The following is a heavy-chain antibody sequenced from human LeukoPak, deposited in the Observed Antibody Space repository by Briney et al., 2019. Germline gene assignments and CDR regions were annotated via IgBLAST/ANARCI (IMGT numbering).Heavy chain of an antibody. CDR2: IPYDGSKK. V-gene: IGHV3-30*19. CDR3: ARSYDGFDI. CDR1: GFTFSSYG. J-gene: IGHJ3*02. Sequence: GGSLRLSCAASGFTFSSYGMHWVRKAPGKGLEWLAFIPYDGSKKYYADSVKGRFTISRDNPKNTLYLQMNSLRAEDTAVYYCARSYDGFDIWGQGTMVTVSS.